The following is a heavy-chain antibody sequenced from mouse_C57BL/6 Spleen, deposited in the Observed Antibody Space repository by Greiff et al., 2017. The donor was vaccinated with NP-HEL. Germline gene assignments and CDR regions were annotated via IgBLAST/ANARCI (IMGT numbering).Heavy chain of an antibody. D-gene: IGHD2-1*01. J-gene: IGHJ4*01. CDR2: ISNGGGST. V-gene: IGHV5-12*01. CDR1: GFTFSDYY. CDR3: ARQRVYYGNYVYYAMDY. Sequence: EVHLVESGGGLVQPGGSLKLSCAASGFTFSDYYMYWVRQTPEKRLEWVAYISNGGGSTYYPDTVKGRFTISRDNAKNTLYLQMSRLKSEDTAMYYCARQRVYYGNYVYYAMDYGGQGTSVTVSS.